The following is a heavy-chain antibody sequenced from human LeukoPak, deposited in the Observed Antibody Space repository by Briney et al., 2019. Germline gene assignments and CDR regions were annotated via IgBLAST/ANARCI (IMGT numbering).Heavy chain of an antibody. D-gene: IGHD3-22*01. V-gene: IGHV4-59*01. Sequence: SETLSLTCTVSGCSISSYYWSWIRQPPGKGLEWIGYIYYSGSTNYNPSLKSRVTISVDTSKNQFSLKLSSVTAADTAVYYCARGRYYYDSSGYFHFDYWGQGTLVTVSS. J-gene: IGHJ4*02. CDR1: GCSISSYY. CDR2: IYYSGST. CDR3: ARGRYYYDSSGYFHFDY.